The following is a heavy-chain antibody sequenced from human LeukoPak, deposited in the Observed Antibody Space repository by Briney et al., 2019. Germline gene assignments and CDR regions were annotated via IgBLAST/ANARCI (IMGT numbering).Heavy chain of an antibody. J-gene: IGHJ4*02. CDR2: TYYSGST. CDR3: AGNLVATSSIDY. CDR1: GGSISSGDYY. V-gene: IGHV4-30-4*08. Sequence: SETLSLTCTVSGGSISSGDYYWSWIRQPPGKGLEWIGYTYYSGSTYYNPSLKSRVTISADTSKNQFSLKLSSVTAADTAVYYCAGNLVATSSIDYWGQGTLVTVSS. D-gene: IGHD5-12*01.